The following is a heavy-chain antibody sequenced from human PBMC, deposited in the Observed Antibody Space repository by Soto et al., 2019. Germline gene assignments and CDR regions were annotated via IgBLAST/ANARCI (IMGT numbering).Heavy chain of an antibody. CDR3: ARGSLDYSSKDYYYYYYMDV. CDR2: IYYSGST. J-gene: IGHJ6*03. D-gene: IGHD4-4*01. V-gene: IGHV4-59*12. Sequence: SETLSLTCTVSGGSISSYYWSWIRQPPGKGLEWIGYIYYSGSTYYNPSLKSRVTISVDTSKNQFSLKLSSVTAADTAVYYCARGSLDYSSKDYYYYYYMDVWGKGTTVTVSS. CDR1: GGSISSYY.